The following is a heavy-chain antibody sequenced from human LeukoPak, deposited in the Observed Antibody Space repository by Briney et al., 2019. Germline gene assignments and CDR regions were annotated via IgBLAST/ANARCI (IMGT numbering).Heavy chain of an antibody. D-gene: IGHD3-9*01. J-gene: IGHJ5*02. CDR1: GGSISSSSYY. CDR2: IYYSGST. CDR3: ARWGYYDILTGYWT. V-gene: IGHV4-39*07. Sequence: SETLSLTCTVSGGSISSSSYYWGWIRQPPGKGLEWIGSIYYSGSTYYNPSLKSRVTISVDTSKNQFSLKLSSVTAADTAVYYCARWGYYDILTGYWTWGQGTLVTVSS.